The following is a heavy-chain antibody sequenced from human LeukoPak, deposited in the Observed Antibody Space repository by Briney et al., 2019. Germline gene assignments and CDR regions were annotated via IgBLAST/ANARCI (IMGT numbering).Heavy chain of an antibody. J-gene: IGHJ4*02. V-gene: IGHV1-2*02. CDR1: GYTFTGYY. Sequence: GASVKVSCKASGYTFTGYYMHWVRQAPGQGLEWMGWINPNSGGTNYAQKFQGRVTMTRDTSISTAYMELSRLRSDDTAVYYCARVADGDLRRPPFGYWGQGTLVTVSS. CDR3: ARVADGDLRRPPFGY. CDR2: INPNSGGT. D-gene: IGHD4-17*01.